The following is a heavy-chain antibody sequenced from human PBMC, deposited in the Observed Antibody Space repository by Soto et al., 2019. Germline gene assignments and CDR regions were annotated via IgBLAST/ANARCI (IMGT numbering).Heavy chain of an antibody. Sequence: SETLSLTGTVSGGSISNSNYYWGWIRQPPGKGLEWIGTVFYNGATQYNPSLKSRATVSIDTSKNQFSLKLSSVAAADTAVYYCARELRFIAAGGGPDYWGQGTQVTVS. D-gene: IGHD6-25*01. V-gene: IGHV4-39*02. J-gene: IGHJ4*02. CDR3: ARELRFIAAGGGPDY. CDR1: GGSISNSNYY. CDR2: VFYNGAT.